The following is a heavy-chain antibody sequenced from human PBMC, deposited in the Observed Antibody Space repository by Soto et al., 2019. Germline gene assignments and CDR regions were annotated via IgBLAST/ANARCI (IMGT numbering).Heavy chain of an antibody. CDR3: ARGPPHHY. J-gene: IGHJ4*02. CDR2: IYHSGNT. V-gene: IGHV4-30-2*01. CDR1: GGSISSGGYY. Sequence: SETLSLTCTVSGGSISSGGYYWSWIRQPPGKGLEWIGYIYHSGNTYYNPSLKSRVTISVDRSKNQFSLTLSSVTAADTAVYYCARGPPHHYWGQGTLVTVSS.